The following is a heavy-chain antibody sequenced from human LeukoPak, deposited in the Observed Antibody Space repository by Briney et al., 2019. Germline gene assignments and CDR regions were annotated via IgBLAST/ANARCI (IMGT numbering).Heavy chain of an antibody. V-gene: IGHV4-59*08. D-gene: IGHD3-22*01. CDR3: ARHLSDHYDSSGYYFDT. CDR2: IYYGGST. Sequence: PSETLSLTCSVSGGSISSYYWSWIRQPPGRGLEWIGYIYYGGSTNYNPSLKSRVTISVDTSKNLFSLKLSSVTAADTAVFYCARHLSDHYDSSGYYFDTWGQGTLVTVSS. CDR1: GGSISSYY. J-gene: IGHJ4*02.